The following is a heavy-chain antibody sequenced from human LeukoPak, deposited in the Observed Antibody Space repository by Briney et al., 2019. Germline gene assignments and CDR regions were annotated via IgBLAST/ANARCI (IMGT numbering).Heavy chain of an antibody. CDR2: IKSKTDGGTT. J-gene: IGHJ4*02. D-gene: IGHD5-18*01. CDR3: TTDLVQLWFRTTLSDY. Sequence: GGSLRLSCAASGFTFSNAWMSWVRQAPGKGLEWVGRIKSKTDGGTTDYAAPVKGRFTISRDDSKNTLYLQMNSLKTEDTAVYYCTTDLVQLWFRTTLSDYWGQGTLVIVSS. CDR1: GFTFSNAW. V-gene: IGHV3-15*01.